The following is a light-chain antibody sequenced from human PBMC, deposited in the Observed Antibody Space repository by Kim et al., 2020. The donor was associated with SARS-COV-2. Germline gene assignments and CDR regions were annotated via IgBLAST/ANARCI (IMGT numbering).Light chain of an antibody. CDR2: DVY. V-gene: IGKV3-15*01. J-gene: IGKJ4*01. Sequence: EIVITQSPATLSVSAGERVTLSCRASESLRSNLAWYQQKAGQAPRLLIYDVYTRATGVPARFSGSGSGTEFTLTIGSLESEDFALYYCQHYDNWPLAFGGGTKVDIK. CDR1: ESLRSN. CDR3: QHYDNWPLA.